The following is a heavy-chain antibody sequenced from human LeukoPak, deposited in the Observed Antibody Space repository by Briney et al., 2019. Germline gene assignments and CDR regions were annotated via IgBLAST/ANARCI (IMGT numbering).Heavy chain of an antibody. CDR2: IYYSGST. CDR3: ARLGGYGDYRASPQWYFDL. D-gene: IGHD4-17*01. Sequence: PSETLSLTCTVSGGSLSSSSYYWGWIRQPPGKGLEWIGSIYYSGSTYYNPSLKSRVTISVDTSKNQFSLKLSSVTAADTAVYYCARLGGYGDYRASPQWYFDLWGRGTLVTVSS. CDR1: GGSLSSSSYY. V-gene: IGHV4-39*01. J-gene: IGHJ2*01.